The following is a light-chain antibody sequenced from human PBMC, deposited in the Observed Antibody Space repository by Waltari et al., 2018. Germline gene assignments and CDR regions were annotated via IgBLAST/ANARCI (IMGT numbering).Light chain of an antibody. V-gene: IGKV1-5*03. CDR3: QQYLGPGT. J-gene: IGKJ1*01. Sequence: SQLTQSPSTLSASVGDRVTITCRASQSISTWLAWFQQEPGKAPKVLISKASNLGSGGPSRCSGSGAGTEFTLPISSLQPDDFATYYCQQYLGPGTFGQGTKVEMK. CDR1: QSISTW. CDR2: KAS.